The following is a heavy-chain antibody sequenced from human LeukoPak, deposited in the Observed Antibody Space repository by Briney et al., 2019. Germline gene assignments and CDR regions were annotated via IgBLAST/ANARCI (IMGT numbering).Heavy chain of an antibody. CDR3: ASGYSYSSGWYGFDY. Sequence: ASVKVSCKASGGTFSSYAISWVRQAPGQGLEWMGKIIPILGIANYAQKFQGRVTITADKSPSTAYMELSSLRSEDTAAYYCASGYSYSSGWYGFDYWGQGTLVTVSS. CDR1: GGTFSSYA. V-gene: IGHV1-69*04. CDR2: IIPILGIA. J-gene: IGHJ4*02. D-gene: IGHD6-19*01.